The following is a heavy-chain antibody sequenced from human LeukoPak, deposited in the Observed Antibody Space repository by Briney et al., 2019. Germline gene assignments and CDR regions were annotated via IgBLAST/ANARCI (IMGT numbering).Heavy chain of an antibody. Sequence: SETLSLTCAVSGGSISSSNWWSWVRQPPGKGLEWIGEIYHSGSTNYNPSLKSRVTISVDKSKNQFSLKLTSVTAADTAVYYCAREPVLFWFGELPFTDAFDIWGQGTMVTVSS. V-gene: IGHV4-4*02. J-gene: IGHJ3*02. CDR1: GGSISSSNW. D-gene: IGHD3-10*01. CDR3: AREPVLFWFGELPFTDAFDI. CDR2: IYHSGST.